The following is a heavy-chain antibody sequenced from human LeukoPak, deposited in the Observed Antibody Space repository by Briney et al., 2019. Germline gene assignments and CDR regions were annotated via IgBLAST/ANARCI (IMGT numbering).Heavy chain of an antibody. CDR3: ARQGVEYDILTGYYNGFWFDP. J-gene: IGHJ5*02. V-gene: IGHV4-39*01. CDR1: GGSISSSGCY. CDR2: IYYSGST. Sequence: SETLSLTCTVSGGSISSSGCYWGWIRQPPGKGLEWIANIYYSGSTYYNPSLKSRVTIPVDTSKNQFSLKLSSVTAADTAVYYCARQGVEYDILTGYYNGFWFDPWGQGTLVTVSS. D-gene: IGHD3-9*01.